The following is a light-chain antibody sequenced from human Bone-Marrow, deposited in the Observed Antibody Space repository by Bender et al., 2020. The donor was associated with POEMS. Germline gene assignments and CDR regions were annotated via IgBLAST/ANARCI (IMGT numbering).Light chain of an antibody. CDR2: EDN. J-gene: IGLJ2*01. CDR1: KLGDQY. Sequence: SFELTQPPSVSVSPGQTATITCSGDKLGDQYASWYQLKPGQSPVLVIYEDNKRPSGIPERFSGSNSGNTATLTISGTQALDEADYYCQAWDTSSVVFGGGTKLTVL. CDR3: QAWDTSSVV. V-gene: IGLV3-1*01.